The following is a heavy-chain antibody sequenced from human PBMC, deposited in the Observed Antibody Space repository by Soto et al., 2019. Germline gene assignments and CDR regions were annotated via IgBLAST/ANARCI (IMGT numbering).Heavy chain of an antibody. V-gene: IGHV3-11*06. CDR1: GVTCIDYY. Sequence: AGGSLRHSCAASGVTCIDYYMSWIRQATGKGLEWISYISSSSSYTDYADSVEGRFTISRDNAKNSLYLQMNSLRAEDTAVYYCARDTEQQLDPFYYFGMDVWGQGTTVTVSS. J-gene: IGHJ6*02. CDR3: ARDTEQQLDPFYYFGMDV. CDR2: ISSSSSYT. D-gene: IGHD6-13*01.